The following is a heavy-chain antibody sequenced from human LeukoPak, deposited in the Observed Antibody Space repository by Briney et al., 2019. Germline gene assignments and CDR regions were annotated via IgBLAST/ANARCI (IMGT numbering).Heavy chain of an antibody. CDR1: GYSISSDYY. CDR3: ARHEDPPHYYDSSGSGSDSFDI. CDR2: IYHSGST. V-gene: IGHV4-38-2*01. J-gene: IGHJ3*02. D-gene: IGHD3-22*01. Sequence: SETLSLTCAVSGYSISSDYYWGWIRQPPGKGLEWIGSIYHSGSTYYNPSLKSRVTISVDTSKNQFSLKLTSVTAADTAVYYCARHEDPPHYYDSSGSGSDSFDIWGQGTMVTVSS.